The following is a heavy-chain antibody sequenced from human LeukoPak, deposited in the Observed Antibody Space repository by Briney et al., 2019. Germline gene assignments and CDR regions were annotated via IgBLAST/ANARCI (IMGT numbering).Heavy chain of an antibody. V-gene: IGHV3-21*01. CDR2: ISSSSSYI. D-gene: IGHD1-26*01. J-gene: IGHJ4*02. CDR3: ARGPLGAPGVDFDY. CDR1: GFTFSSYS. Sequence: PGGSLRLSCAASGFTFSSYSMNWVRQAPGKGLEWVSSISSSSSYIYYADSVKGRFTISRDNAKKSLYLQMNSLRAEDTAVYYCARGPLGAPGVDFDYWGQGTLVTVSS.